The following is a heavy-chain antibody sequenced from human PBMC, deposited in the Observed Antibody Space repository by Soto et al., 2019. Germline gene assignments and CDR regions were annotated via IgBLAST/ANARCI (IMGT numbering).Heavy chain of an antibody. CDR2: IYYSGST. Sequence: SETLSLTCTVSGGSISSSSYYWGWIRQPPGKGLEWIGSIYYSGSTYYNPSLKSRVTISVDTSKNQFSLKLSSVTAADTAVYYCARQVQLWLYYYYYGMDVWGQGTTVTVSS. D-gene: IGHD5-18*01. CDR1: GGSISSSSYY. J-gene: IGHJ6*02. CDR3: ARQVQLWLYYYYYGMDV. V-gene: IGHV4-39*01.